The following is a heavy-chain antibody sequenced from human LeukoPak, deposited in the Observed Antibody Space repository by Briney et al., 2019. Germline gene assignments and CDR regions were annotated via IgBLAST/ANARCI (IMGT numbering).Heavy chain of an antibody. J-gene: IGHJ4*02. CDR1: GGSTSSYY. Sequence: SETLSLTCTVSGGSTSSYYWSWIRQPPGKGLEWIGYIYYSGSTNYNPSLKSRVTISVDTSKNQFSLKLSSVTAADTAVYYCARQHRDYDILTGYYIEDEDWGQGTLVTVSS. D-gene: IGHD3-9*01. CDR2: IYYSGST. CDR3: ARQHRDYDILTGYYIEDED. V-gene: IGHV4-59*08.